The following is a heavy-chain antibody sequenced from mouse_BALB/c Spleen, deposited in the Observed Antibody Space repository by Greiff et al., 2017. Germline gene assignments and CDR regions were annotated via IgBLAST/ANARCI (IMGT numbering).Heavy chain of an antibody. J-gene: IGHJ3*01. CDR3: ARDYGYSFAY. Sequence: VQLQQSGAELVRPGVSVKISCKGSGYTFTDYAMHWVKQSHAKSLEWIGVISTYYGDASYNQKFKGKATMTVDKSSSTAYMELARLTSEDSAIYYCARDYGYSFAYWGQGTLVTVSA. CDR1: GYTFTDYA. V-gene: IGHV1S137*01. D-gene: IGHD2-2*01. CDR2: ISTYYGDA.